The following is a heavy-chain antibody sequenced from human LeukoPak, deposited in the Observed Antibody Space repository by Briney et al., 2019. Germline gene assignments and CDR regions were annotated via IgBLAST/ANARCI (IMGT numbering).Heavy chain of an antibody. D-gene: IGHD3-9*01. CDR3: AKRPGGPILTSSPFFGMDV. CDR1: GFTFSSYG. Sequence: QTGGSLRLSCAASGFTFSSYGMYWVRQAPGKGLEWVAVISSNENNKYYSDSVKGRFTISRDNSKNTLYLQMNSLRVEDTAVYYCAKRPGGPILTSSPFFGMDVWGQGTTVTVSS. J-gene: IGHJ6*02. CDR2: ISSNENNK. V-gene: IGHV3-30*18.